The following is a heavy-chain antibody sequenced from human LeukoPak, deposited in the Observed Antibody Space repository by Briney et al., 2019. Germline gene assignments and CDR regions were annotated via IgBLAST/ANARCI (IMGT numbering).Heavy chain of an antibody. J-gene: IGHJ3*01. CDR1: GGSTTGYF. D-gene: IGHD2-21*02. CDR3: ARHMSVTYDAFDL. Sequence: PSETLSLTCTISGGSTTGYFWSWIRQPPGKGLEWIGYVFYSGGTLYNPSLESRVTISVDTSKTHFSLELTSVTAADTAVYYCARHMSVTYDAFDLWDRGTMVTVSS. CDR2: VFYSGGT. V-gene: IGHV4-59*08.